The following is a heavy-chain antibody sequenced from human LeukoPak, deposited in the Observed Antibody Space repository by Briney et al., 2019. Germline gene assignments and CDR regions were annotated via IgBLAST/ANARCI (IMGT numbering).Heavy chain of an antibody. Sequence: KPSETLSLTCAVYGGSFSGYYWSWIRQPPGKGLEWIGEINHSGSTNYNPSLKSRVTISVDTSKNQFSLKLSSVTAADTAVYYCARGPPGGWYYFDYWGQGTLVTVSS. CDR1: GGSFSGYY. J-gene: IGHJ4*02. CDR2: INHSGST. D-gene: IGHD6-19*01. V-gene: IGHV4-34*01. CDR3: ARGPPGGWYYFDY.